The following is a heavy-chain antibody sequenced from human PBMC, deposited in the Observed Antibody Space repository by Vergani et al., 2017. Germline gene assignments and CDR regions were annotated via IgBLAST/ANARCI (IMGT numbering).Heavy chain of an antibody. CDR2: INSDGSST. CDR1: GFTFSSYW. V-gene: IGHV3-74*01. Sequence: AASGFTFSSYWMHWVRQAPGKGLVWVSRINSDGSSTSYADSVKGRFTISRDNAKNTLYLQMNSLRAEDTAVYYCARASPPDCSSTSCYGYYYYYMDVWGKGTTVTVSS. D-gene: IGHD2-2*01. CDR3: ARASPPDCSSTSCYGYYYYYMDV. J-gene: IGHJ6*03.